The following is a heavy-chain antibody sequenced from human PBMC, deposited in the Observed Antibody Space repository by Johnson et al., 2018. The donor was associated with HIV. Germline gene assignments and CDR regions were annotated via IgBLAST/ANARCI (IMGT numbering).Heavy chain of an antibody. CDR3: ARAYTYGAFDI. V-gene: IGHV3-66*01. J-gene: IGHJ3*02. Sequence: VQLVESGGGLVQPGGSLRLSCAASGFTFSIYLMSWVRQAPGKGLEWVSVIYSGDTTYYAGSVKGRFTISRDNSKNTLYLQMNSLRVDDTAIYYCARAYTYGAFDIWGQGTMVTVSS. D-gene: IGHD5-18*01. CDR2: IYSGDTT. CDR1: GFTFSIYL.